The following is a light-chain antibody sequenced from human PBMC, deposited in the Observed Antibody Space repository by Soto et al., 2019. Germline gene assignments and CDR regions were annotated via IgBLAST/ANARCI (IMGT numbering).Light chain of an antibody. J-gene: IGLJ2*01. V-gene: IGLV2-14*01. CDR1: SSDVGGYNY. Sequence: SALTQPASVSGSPGQSITMFCTGTSSDVGGYNYVSWYQQHPGKAPKLIIYEVSNRPSGISKRFSGSKSANTASLTISGLQAEDEAEYYCSSFTGTTTGIFGGVTKVTVL. CDR3: SSFTGTTTGI. CDR2: EVS.